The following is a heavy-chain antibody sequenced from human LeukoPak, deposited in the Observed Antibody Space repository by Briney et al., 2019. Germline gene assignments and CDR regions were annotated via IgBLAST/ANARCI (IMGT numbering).Heavy chain of an antibody. D-gene: IGHD6-19*01. V-gene: IGHV4-61*01. J-gene: IGHJ5*01. Sequence: SETLLIICTDSGGSVSSSRHYWTWVRQPPGKGLEWIGYIYHGSATYNPSLKSRVTISLDTSKNQFSLMVTSVSAADTAVYYCAREGGRQWLVLGILDSWG. CDR2: IYHGSA. CDR1: GGSVSSSRHY. CDR3: AREGGRQWLVLGILDS.